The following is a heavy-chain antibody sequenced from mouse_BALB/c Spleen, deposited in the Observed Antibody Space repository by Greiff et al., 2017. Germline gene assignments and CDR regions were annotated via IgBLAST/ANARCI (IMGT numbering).Heavy chain of an antibody. CDR3: VRDELGLFAY. CDR1: GFSLTSYD. Sequence: VMLVESGPGLVAPSQSLSITCTVSGFSLTSYDISWIRQPPGKGLEWLGVIWTGGGTNYNSAFMSRLSISKDNSKSQVFLKMNSLQTDDTAIYYCVRDELGLFAYWGQGTLVTVSA. J-gene: IGHJ3*01. V-gene: IGHV2-9-2*01. CDR2: IWTGGGT.